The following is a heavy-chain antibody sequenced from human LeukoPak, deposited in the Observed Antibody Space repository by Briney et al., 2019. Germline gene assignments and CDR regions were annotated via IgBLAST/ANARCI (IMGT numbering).Heavy chain of an antibody. CDR1: GYRFTSFW. Sequence: GESLKISCQGSGYRFTSFWIGWVRQMPGKGLEWMGIIYPGDSDTRYSPSFQGQVTISADKSISTAYLQWSSLKASDTAMYYCAKVQTGDYFDYWGQGTLVTVSS. CDR2: IYPGDSDT. J-gene: IGHJ4*02. CDR3: AKVQTGDYFDY. V-gene: IGHV5-51*01. D-gene: IGHD3-10*01.